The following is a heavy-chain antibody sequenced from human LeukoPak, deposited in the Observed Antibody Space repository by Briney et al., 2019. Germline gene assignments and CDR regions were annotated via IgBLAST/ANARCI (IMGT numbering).Heavy chain of an antibody. J-gene: IGHJ3*02. CDR3: ARDFDWRDGYNFAFDI. Sequence: ASVKVSCKASGYTFTSYGISWVRQAPGQGLEWMGWISAYNGNTNYAQKLQGRVTMTTDTSTSTAYMELRSLRSDDTAVYYCARDFDWRDGYNFAFDIWGQGTMVTVSS. D-gene: IGHD5-24*01. V-gene: IGHV1-18*01. CDR2: ISAYNGNT. CDR1: GYTFTSYG.